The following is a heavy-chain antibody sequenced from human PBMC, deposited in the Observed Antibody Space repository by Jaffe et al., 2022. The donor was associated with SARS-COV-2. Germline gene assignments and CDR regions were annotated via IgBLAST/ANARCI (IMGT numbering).Heavy chain of an antibody. CDR1: EFTFNTYA. Sequence: QVQLVESGGGVVRPGRSLRLSCAASEFTFNTYAMHWVRQAPGKGLDWLALISYDGTNKYYADSVKGRFTISRDNSKNTLYLQMNSLRAEDTAAYYCTKYNYGFHAFDIWGQGTMVTVSS. V-gene: IGHV3-30*04. J-gene: IGHJ3*02. CDR3: TKYNYGFHAFDI. D-gene: IGHD5-18*01. CDR2: ISYDGTNK.